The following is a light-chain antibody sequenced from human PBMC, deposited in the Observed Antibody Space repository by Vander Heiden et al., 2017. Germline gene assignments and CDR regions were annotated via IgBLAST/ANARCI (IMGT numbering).Light chain of an antibody. Sequence: EIVMTQSPATLSVYPGERATLSCRASQSVNSNLAWYQQKPGQAPRLLIYGASTRATGIPARFSGSGSGTEFTLTISSLQSEDFAVYYCQQYNNWPLYTFGQGTKLEIK. J-gene: IGKJ2*01. CDR3: QQYNNWPLYT. V-gene: IGKV3-15*01. CDR2: GAS. CDR1: QSVNSN.